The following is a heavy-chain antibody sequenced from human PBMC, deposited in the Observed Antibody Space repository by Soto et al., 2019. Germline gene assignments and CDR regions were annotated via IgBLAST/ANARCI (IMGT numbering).Heavy chain of an antibody. CDR2: IFSSGTT. Sequence: PSETLSLTCTVSGDSIGSGNKYWSWIRQAPGKGLEWIGYIFSSGTTYYNPSLKSRLRISLDTSKNQFFLRLTSVTAADTARYYCARDQALAPTVWGYWGQGIQVTVSS. D-gene: IGHD7-27*01. V-gene: IGHV4-30-4*01. J-gene: IGHJ4*02. CDR1: GDSIGSGNKY. CDR3: ARDQALAPTVWGY.